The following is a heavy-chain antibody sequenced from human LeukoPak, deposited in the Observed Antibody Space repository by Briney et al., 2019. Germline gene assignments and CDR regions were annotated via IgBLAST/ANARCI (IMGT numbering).Heavy chain of an antibody. CDR2: ISSSSSTI. J-gene: IGHJ5*02. Sequence: GGSLRLSCAASGFIFSSYSMNWVRQAPGKGLEWVSYISSSSSTIYYADSVKGRFTISRDNAKNSLYLQINSLRAEDTAVYYCARGAAMDGPYNWFDPWGQGTLVTVSS. CDR1: GFIFSSYS. V-gene: IGHV3-48*01. CDR3: ARGAAMDGPYNWFDP. D-gene: IGHD2-8*01.